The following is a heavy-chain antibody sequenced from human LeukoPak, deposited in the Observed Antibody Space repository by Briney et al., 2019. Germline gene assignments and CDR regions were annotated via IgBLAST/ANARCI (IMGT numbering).Heavy chain of an antibody. D-gene: IGHD6-13*01. CDR1: GFTFSSYA. Sequence: GGSLRLSCAASGFTFSSYAVSWVRQAPGKGLEWVSAISGSGGSTYYADSVKGRFTISRDNSKNTLYLQMNSLRAEDTAVYYCAKDNGGSSWLNWFDPWGQGTLVTVSS. CDR3: AKDNGGSSWLNWFDP. J-gene: IGHJ5*02. V-gene: IGHV3-23*01. CDR2: ISGSGGST.